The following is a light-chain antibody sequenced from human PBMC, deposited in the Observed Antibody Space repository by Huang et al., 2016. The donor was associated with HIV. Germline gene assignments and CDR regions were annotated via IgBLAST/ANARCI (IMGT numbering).Light chain of an antibody. Sequence: EIVLTQSPVTLSLSPGGRATLSCRASQSIGTYLAWYQQRPGQAPRLLIYDASNRATGIQARFSGSGSGTDFTLTISSLDPEDFAVYYCQQRSNWPLTFGGGTKVEIK. CDR1: QSIGTY. J-gene: IGKJ4*01. CDR3: QQRSNWPLT. V-gene: IGKV3-11*01. CDR2: DAS.